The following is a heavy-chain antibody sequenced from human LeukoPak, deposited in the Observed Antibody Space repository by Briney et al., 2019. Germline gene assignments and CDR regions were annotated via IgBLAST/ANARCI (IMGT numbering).Heavy chain of an antibody. CDR1: GFTFSSYG. CDR3: ARGWYRADFWSGYNY. CDR2: ISHDGLEE. Sequence: GGSLRLSCAASGFTFSSYGFHWVRQAPGKGLECVAFISHDGLEEKIADSVKGRFTISRDNSKNTLYLQMNSLRAEDTAVYYCARGWYRADFWSGYNYWGQGTLVTVSS. V-gene: IGHV3-30*02. J-gene: IGHJ4*02. D-gene: IGHD3-3*01.